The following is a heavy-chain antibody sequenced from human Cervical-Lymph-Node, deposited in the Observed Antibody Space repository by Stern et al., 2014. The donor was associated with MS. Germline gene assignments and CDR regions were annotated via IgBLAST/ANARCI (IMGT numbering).Heavy chain of an antibody. CDR2: ISGSGGST. Sequence: EVQLVQSGGGLVQPGGSLRLSCAASGFTFSSYAMSWVRQAPGKGLEWVSAISGSGGSTYYADSVKGRFTISRDNSKNTLYLQMNSLRAEDTAVYYCAKLYIVVVPAAMAYYFDYWGQGTLVTVSS. J-gene: IGHJ4*02. D-gene: IGHD2-2*01. CDR1: GFTFSSYA. CDR3: AKLYIVVVPAAMAYYFDY. V-gene: IGHV3-23*04.